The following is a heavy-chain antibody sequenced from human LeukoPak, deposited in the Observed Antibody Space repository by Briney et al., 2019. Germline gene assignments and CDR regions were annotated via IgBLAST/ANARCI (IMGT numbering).Heavy chain of an antibody. CDR1: GGSFSGYY. D-gene: IGHD6-6*01. CDR2: INHSGST. Sequence: PSETLSLTCAVYGGSFSGYYWSWIRQPPGKGLEWIGEINHSGSTNYNPSLKSRVTISVDTSKNQFSLKLSSVTAADTAVYYCARLPREYSRPREEYWGQGTLVTVSS. V-gene: IGHV4-34*01. J-gene: IGHJ4*02. CDR3: ARLPREYSRPREEY.